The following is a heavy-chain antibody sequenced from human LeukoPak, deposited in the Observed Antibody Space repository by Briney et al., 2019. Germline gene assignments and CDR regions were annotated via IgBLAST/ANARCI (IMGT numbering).Heavy chain of an antibody. Sequence: SETLSLTCAVYGGSFSGYYWSWIRQPPGKGLEWIGEINHSGSTNYNPSLMSRVTISVDTSKNQFSLKLSSVTAADTAVYYCARFTRGYSYGYWFDPWGQGTLVTVSS. CDR2: INHSGST. CDR3: ARFTRGYSYGYWFDP. V-gene: IGHV4-34*01. J-gene: IGHJ5*02. CDR1: GGSFSGYY. D-gene: IGHD5-18*01.